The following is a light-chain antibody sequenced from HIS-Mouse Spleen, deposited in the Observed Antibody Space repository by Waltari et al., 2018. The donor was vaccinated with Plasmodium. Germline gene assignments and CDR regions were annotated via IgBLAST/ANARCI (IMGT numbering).Light chain of an antibody. Sequence: QSVLTQPPSASGTPGQRVTIPCSGSSPNTGRNYVSWYQQLPGTAPKLLIYRNNQRPSGVPDRFSGSKSGTSASLAISGLRSEDEADYYCAAWDDSLSGPVFGGGTKLTVL. CDR3: AAWDDSLSGPV. CDR1: SPNTGRNY. J-gene: IGLJ3*02. V-gene: IGLV1-47*01. CDR2: RNN.